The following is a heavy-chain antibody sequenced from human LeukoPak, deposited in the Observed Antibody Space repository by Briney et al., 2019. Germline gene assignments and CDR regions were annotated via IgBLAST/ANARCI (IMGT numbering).Heavy chain of an antibody. D-gene: IGHD7-27*01. CDR1: GFTFRTYG. J-gene: IGHJ4*02. CDR3: ARVNWARLDY. CDR2: IQYDGSDK. Sequence: GGSLRLSCAASGFTFRTYGMHWVPQAPGKRLQRVAFIQYDGSDKYYAASVKGRFTISRDNSKNTLYLQMNSLRAEDTAVYYCARVNWARLDYWGQGALVTVSS. V-gene: IGHV3-30*02.